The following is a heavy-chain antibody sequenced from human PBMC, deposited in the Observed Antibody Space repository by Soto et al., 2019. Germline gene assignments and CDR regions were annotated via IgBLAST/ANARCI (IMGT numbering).Heavy chain of an antibody. D-gene: IGHD2-15*01. CDR3: AKRDVTRDANAFDI. Sequence: ASVKVSCKASGGTFRLYAISWVRQAPGQGLEWMGVIIPIFGKANYAQKFQGRVTITADESTSTAYMELSSLGSEDTAVYYCAKRDVTRDANAFDIWGQGTMVTVSS. CDR2: IIPIFGKA. J-gene: IGHJ3*02. CDR1: GGTFRLYA. V-gene: IGHV1-69*13.